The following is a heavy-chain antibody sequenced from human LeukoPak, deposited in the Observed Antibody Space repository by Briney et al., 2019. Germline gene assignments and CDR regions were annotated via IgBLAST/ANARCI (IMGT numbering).Heavy chain of an antibody. J-gene: IGHJ4*02. CDR1: GFTFSSYG. D-gene: IGHD1-26*01. Sequence: AGSLRLSCAASGFTFSSYGMHWVRQAPGKGLKWVAFIRYDGSNKYYADSVKGRFTISRDNSTNTLYLQMNSLRAEDTAVYYCAKVASGSYYFDYWGQGTLVTVSS. CDR3: AKVASGSYYFDY. V-gene: IGHV3-30*02. CDR2: IRYDGSNK.